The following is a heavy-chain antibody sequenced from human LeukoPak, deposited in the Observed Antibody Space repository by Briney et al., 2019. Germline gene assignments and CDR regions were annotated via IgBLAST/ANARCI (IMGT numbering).Heavy chain of an antibody. CDR1: GFTFDDYT. V-gene: IGHV3-43*01. D-gene: IGHD3-22*01. Sequence: PGGSLRLSCAASGFTFDDYTMHWVRQAPGKGLEWVSLISWDGGSTYYADSVKGRFTISRDNSKNPLYLQMNSLRTEDTALYYCAKDDSSGYFTFDYWGQGTLVTVSS. J-gene: IGHJ4*02. CDR3: AKDDSSGYFTFDY. CDR2: ISWDGGST.